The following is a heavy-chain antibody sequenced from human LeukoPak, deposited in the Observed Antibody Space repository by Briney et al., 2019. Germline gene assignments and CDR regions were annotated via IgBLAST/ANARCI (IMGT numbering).Heavy chain of an antibody. Sequence: SETLSLTCTVSGGSISSGGYYWSWIRQHPGKGLEWIGYIYYSGSTYYNPSLKSRVTISVDTSKNQFSLKLSSVTAADTAVYYCARFDTVATMVDYWGQGTLVTVSS. D-gene: IGHD5-12*01. CDR3: ARFDTVATMVDY. CDR2: IYYSGST. CDR1: GGSISSGGYY. V-gene: IGHV4-31*03. J-gene: IGHJ4*02.